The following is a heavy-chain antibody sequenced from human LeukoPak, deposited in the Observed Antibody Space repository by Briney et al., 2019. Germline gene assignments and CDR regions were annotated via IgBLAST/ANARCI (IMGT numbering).Heavy chain of an antibody. CDR1: GGSISSGGYY. CDR3: ARSTATGWFAP. CDR2: IYHSGST. J-gene: IGHJ5*02. D-gene: IGHD2-15*01. V-gene: IGHV4-30-2*01. Sequence: SETLSLTCTVSGGSISSGGYYWSWIRQPPGKGLEWIGYIYHSGSTYYNPSLKSRVTISVDRSKNQFSLKLSSVTAADTALYYCARSTATGWFAPWGQGTLVTVSS.